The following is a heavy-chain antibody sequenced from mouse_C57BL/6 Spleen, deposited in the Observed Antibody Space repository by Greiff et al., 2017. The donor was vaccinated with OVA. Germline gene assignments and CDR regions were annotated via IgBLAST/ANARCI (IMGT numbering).Heavy chain of an antibody. J-gene: IGHJ4*01. V-gene: IGHV1-82*01. D-gene: IGHD3-2*02. CDR3: ARCETAQPYAMDY. CDR2: IYPGDGDT. Sequence: VQLQQSGPELVKPGASVRISCKASGYAFSSSWMNWVKQRPGKGLEWIGRIYPGDGDTNYNGKFKGKATLTADKSSSTAYMQLSSLTSEDSAVYFCARCETAQPYAMDYWGQGTSVTVSS. CDR1: GYAFSSSW.